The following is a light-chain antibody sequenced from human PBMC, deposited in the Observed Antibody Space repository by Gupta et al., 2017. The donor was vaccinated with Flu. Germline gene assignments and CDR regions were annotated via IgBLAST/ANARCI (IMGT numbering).Light chain of an antibody. J-gene: IGLJ1*01. CDR1: NGHNTDI. V-gene: IGLV4-60*03. CDR2: VEGSGAY. Sequence: QPVLTQSSSASASLVSSVKLTCTLRNGHNTDIIAWHQQRPGKAPRFLMKVEGSGAYTKGSGVPDRFSGSTSGADRYLTISNVQSEDEGDYYCETWGSATYVFGAGTKVTVL. CDR3: ETWGSATYV.